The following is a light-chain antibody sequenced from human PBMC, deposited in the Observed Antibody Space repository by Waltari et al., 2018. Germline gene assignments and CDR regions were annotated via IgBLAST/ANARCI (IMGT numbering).Light chain of an antibody. CDR2: YYSDSIK. V-gene: IGLV5-39*01. J-gene: IGLJ2*01. CDR1: SGISVNTYS. CDR3: VIWHNNSYV. Sequence: QPVLTQPTSLSASPGASARLSCTLTSGISVNTYSIFWYQQKPGSPPRYLLFYYSDSIKHQASGVPSRFSGSKDGSANAGLLMISGLQPEDEADYFCVIWHNNSYVFGGGTRLTVL.